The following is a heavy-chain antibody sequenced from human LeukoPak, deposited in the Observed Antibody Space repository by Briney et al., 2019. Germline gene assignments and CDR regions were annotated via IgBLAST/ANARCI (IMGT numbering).Heavy chain of an antibody. CDR1: GFSVSPGGGG. D-gene: IGHD4-17*01. J-gene: IGHJ4*02. CDR3: AHTGPYGDCSFDY. Sequence: GSGPTLVIPTQTLTLTCTFSGFSVSPGGGGVGWIRHPHGRSLEWLAFIYWNDDKRYSPSLKSRLTTTKDTTKNQVVLTMTNMDPVDTATYYCAHTGPYGDCSFDYWGQGTLVTVSS. V-gene: IGHV2-5*01. CDR2: IYWNDDK.